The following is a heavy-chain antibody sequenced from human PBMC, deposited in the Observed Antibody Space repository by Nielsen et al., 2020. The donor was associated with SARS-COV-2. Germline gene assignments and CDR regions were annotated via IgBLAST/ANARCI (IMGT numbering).Heavy chain of an antibody. Sequence: VRQAPGKGLEWVSSISSSGSTIYYVDSVKGRFTISRDNAKDSLYLQMNSLRAEDTAVYYCARAPPRIAVAGYYYYYGMDVWGQGTTVTVSS. D-gene: IGHD6-19*01. CDR2: ISSSGSTI. V-gene: IGHV3-48*03. CDR3: ARAPPRIAVAGYYYYYGMDV. J-gene: IGHJ6*02.